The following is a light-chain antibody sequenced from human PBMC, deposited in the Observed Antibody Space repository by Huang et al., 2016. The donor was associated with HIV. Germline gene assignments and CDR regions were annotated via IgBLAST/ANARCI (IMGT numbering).Light chain of an antibody. Sequence: EIVMTQSPATLSVSPGERATLSCRASQSVSSNLAEYQQKPGQAPSLRIYGASTRATGVPARFSGSGSGKEFTLTISSLQSEDFALYYCQQYDNWPPLTFGGGTKVEIK. J-gene: IGKJ4*01. V-gene: IGKV3-15*01. CDR1: QSVSSN. CDR3: QQYDNWPPLT. CDR2: GAS.